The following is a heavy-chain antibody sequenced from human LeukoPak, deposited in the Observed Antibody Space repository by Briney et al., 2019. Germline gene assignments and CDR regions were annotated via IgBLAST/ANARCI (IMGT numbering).Heavy chain of an antibody. CDR3: ARGVVACPN. Sequence: ASVKVSCKASGYTFTGYYMHWVRQAPGQGLKWMGWINTKTGATNIAPQFQGRVTMTRDTSVNTAYIEVSGLTSDDTAVYFCARGVVACPNWGQGTLVTVSS. CDR2: INTKTGAT. D-gene: IGHD2-21*01. CDR1: GYTFTGYY. V-gene: IGHV1-2*02. J-gene: IGHJ4*02.